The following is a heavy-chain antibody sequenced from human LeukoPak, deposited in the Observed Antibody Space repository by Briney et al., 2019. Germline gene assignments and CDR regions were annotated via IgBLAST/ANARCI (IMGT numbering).Heavy chain of an antibody. CDR3: ARSASDIVTTMGFDY. CDR1: GYSFSSAYH. CDR2: INHSGST. V-gene: IGHV4-38-2*01. D-gene: IGHD4-11*01. Sequence: SETLSLTCGVSGYSFSSAYHWGWIRQPPGKGLEWIGSINHSGSTYYSPSLESRVTISIDSSKNQFSLKMSSVTAADTAVYYCARSASDIVTTMGFDYWGQGTLVTVSS. J-gene: IGHJ4*02.